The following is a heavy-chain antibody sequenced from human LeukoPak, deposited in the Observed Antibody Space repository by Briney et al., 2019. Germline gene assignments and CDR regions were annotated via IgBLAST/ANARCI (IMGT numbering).Heavy chain of an antibody. J-gene: IGHJ4*02. CDR1: GGPLSSSSYY. V-gene: IGHV4-39*07. CDR3: AAGGELHFDY. Sequence: SETLSLPCTSPGGPLSSSSYYWGWIGQPPGKGLEWIGSIYYSGSTYYNPSLKSRVTISVDTSKNQFSLKLSSVTAADTAVYYCAAGGELHFDYWGQGTLVTVSS. D-gene: IGHD1-26*01. CDR2: IYYSGST.